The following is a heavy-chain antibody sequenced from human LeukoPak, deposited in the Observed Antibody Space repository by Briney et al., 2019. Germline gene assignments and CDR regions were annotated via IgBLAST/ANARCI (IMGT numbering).Heavy chain of an antibody. CDR1: GGSISSTNYY. J-gene: IGHJ2*01. CDR3: ARQGGGFWYFDL. D-gene: IGHD6-25*01. V-gene: IGHV4-39*01. CDR2: IYYSGST. Sequence: SETLSLTCTVSGGSISSTNYYWGWIRQPPGKGLEWIGNIYYSGSTNYNPSLKSRVTISVDTSKNQFSLKLSSVTAADTAVYYCARQGGGFWYFDLWGRGTLVTVSS.